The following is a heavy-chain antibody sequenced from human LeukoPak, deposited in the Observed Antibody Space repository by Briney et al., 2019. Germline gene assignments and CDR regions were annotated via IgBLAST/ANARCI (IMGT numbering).Heavy chain of an antibody. V-gene: IGHV3-23*01. D-gene: IGHD4-17*01. J-gene: IGHJ5*02. Sequence: GGSLRLSCAASGWTFSSYAMSWVRQAPGKGLEWVSAISGSGGSTYYADSVKGRFTISRDNSKNTLYLQMNSLRAEDTAVYYCAKDLFPYGDYVGWFDPWGQGTLVTVSS. CDR2: ISGSGGST. CDR1: GWTFSSYA. CDR3: AKDLFPYGDYVGWFDP.